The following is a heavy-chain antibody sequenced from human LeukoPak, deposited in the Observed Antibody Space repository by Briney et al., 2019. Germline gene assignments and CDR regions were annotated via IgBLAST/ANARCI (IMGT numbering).Heavy chain of an antibody. D-gene: IGHD2-2*01. Sequence: GGSLRLSCAASGFTFSSYAMSWVRQAPGKGLEWVSAISGSGGSTYYADSVKGRFTISRDNSKNTLCLQMNSLRAEDTAVYYCAKGTLRYCSGTDCFDFDYWGQGTLVTVSS. CDR1: GFTFSSYA. J-gene: IGHJ4*02. V-gene: IGHV3-23*01. CDR2: ISGSGGST. CDR3: AKGTLRYCSGTDCFDFDY.